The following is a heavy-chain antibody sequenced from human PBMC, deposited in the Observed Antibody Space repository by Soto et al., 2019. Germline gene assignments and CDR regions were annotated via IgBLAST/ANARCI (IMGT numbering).Heavy chain of an antibody. D-gene: IGHD6-6*01. CDR2: VNTYNGNP. J-gene: IGHJ4*02. CDR3: ARDSQYSTDWQRFDS. CDR1: GYTFTNYA. Sequence: QVQLVQSGVEVKKPGASVKVSCKASGYTFTNYAISWVRQAPGRGLEWMGWVNTYNGNPNYAQIFQVRVTMTTDTSTGTAYMELRSLKSDDSAGYYCARDSQYSTDWQRFDSWGQGTLVTVSS. V-gene: IGHV1-18*01.